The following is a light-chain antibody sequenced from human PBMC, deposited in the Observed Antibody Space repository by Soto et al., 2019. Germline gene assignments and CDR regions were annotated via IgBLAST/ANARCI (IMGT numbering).Light chain of an antibody. J-gene: IGLJ3*02. Sequence: QSALTQPASVSGSPGQSITISCTGTSSDIGGYNYVSWYQHYPGEAPKLLIFEVNNRPSGVSNRFSGSKSGNTASLTISGLQTEDETDYYCSSYSTTSTLVFGGGTKSPS. CDR2: EVN. CDR3: SSYSTTSTLV. CDR1: SSDIGGYNY. V-gene: IGLV2-14*01.